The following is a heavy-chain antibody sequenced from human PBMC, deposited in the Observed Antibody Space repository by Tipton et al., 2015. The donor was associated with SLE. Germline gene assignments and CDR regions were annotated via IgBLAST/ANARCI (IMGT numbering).Heavy chain of an antibody. V-gene: IGHV4-39*01. Sequence: TLSLTCTVSGCSISSTSYYWGWIRQPPGKGLEWIGSIYYSGSTYYNPSLKSRVTISVDTSENQFSLKLSSVTAADTAVYYCARSYSSTWLLFDYWGQGTLVTVSS. CDR3: ARSYSSTWLLFDY. J-gene: IGHJ4*02. D-gene: IGHD6-13*01. CDR2: IYYSGST. CDR1: GCSISSTSYY.